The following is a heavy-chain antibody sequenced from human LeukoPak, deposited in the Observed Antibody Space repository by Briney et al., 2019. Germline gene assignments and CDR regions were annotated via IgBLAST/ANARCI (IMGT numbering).Heavy chain of an antibody. CDR3: IRGGANSPFDY. J-gene: IGHJ4*02. Sequence: PGGSLRLSCTTSGFTFGDYTMSWFCQAPGKGLEWVGFIRSKGYGGTTEDAASVKGRFTISRDDSKSIAYLQMNSLKTEDTAVYYCIRGGANSPFDYWGQGTLVTVSS. CDR1: GFTFGDYT. CDR2: IRSKGYGGTT. V-gene: IGHV3-49*03. D-gene: IGHD3-16*01.